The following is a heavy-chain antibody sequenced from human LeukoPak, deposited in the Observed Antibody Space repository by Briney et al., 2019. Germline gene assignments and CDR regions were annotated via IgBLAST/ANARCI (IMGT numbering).Heavy chain of an antibody. CDR3: ARVATMNYDFWSGYLY. Sequence: ASVKVSCKASGGTFSSYAISWVRQAPGQGLEWMGRIIPILGIANYAQKFQGRVTITADESTSTAYMELSSLRSEDTAVYYCARVATMNYDFWSGYLYWGQGTLVTVSS. D-gene: IGHD3-3*01. V-gene: IGHV1-69*04. CDR1: GGTFSSYA. J-gene: IGHJ4*02. CDR2: IIPILGIA.